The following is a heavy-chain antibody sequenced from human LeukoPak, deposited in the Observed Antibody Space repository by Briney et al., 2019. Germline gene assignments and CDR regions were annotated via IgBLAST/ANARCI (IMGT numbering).Heavy chain of an antibody. CDR2: IKQDGSEK. J-gene: IGHJ6*02. Sequence: GGSLRLSCAASGFTFSSYWMSWVRQAPGKGLEWVANIKQDGSEKYYVDSVKGRFTISRDNAKNSLYLQMNSLRAEDTAVYYCARVGRSGSWYWDYYYYYGMDVWGQGTTVTVSS. D-gene: IGHD6-13*01. CDR3: ARVGRSGSWYWDYYYYYGMDV. CDR1: GFTFSSYW. V-gene: IGHV3-7*01.